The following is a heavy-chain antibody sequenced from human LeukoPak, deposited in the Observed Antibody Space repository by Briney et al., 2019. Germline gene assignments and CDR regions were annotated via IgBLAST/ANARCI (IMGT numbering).Heavy chain of an antibody. J-gene: IGHJ1*01. CDR3: ARDLGSGRGGGAEYFQH. CDR1: VGTFSSYA. CDR2: IIPIFGTA. Sequence: ASVKVSCKASVGTFSSYAISWVRQAPGQGLEWMGGIIPIFGTANYAQKFQGRVTITADKSTSTAYMELSSLSSEETAVYYCARDLGSGRGGGAEYFQHWGQGNLVTVSS. D-gene: IGHD6-19*01. V-gene: IGHV1-69*06.